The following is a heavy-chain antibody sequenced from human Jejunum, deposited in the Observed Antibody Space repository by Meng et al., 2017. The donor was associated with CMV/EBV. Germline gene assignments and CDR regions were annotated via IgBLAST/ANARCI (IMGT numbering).Heavy chain of an antibody. Sequence: TLSSHAMSWGRQAPGKGLEWVSGISGSGGTSKYTDSVKGRFNTSRDNSKNTVYLEMSSLRAEDTAIYYCAKDRRITTTVLIISSFDYWGQGTLVTVSS. CDR1: TLSSHA. D-gene: IGHD3-22*01. CDR3: AKDRRITTTVLIISSFDY. J-gene: IGHJ4*02. CDR2: ISGSGGTS. V-gene: IGHV3-23*01.